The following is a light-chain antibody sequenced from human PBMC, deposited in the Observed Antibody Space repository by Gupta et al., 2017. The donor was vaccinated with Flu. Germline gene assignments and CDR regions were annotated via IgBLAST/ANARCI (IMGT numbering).Light chain of an antibody. CDR3: QQYNNRSPDT. CDR1: QSVSSN. CDR2: GAS. J-gene: IGKJ2*01. V-gene: IGKV3-15*01. Sequence: EIVMTQSPATLSVSPGERATLSCRASQSVSSNLAWYQQKPGQAPRLLIYGASTRATGIPARFSGSRSGTEFTLTISSLQSEDFAVYYCQQYNNRSPDTFGQGTKLEIK.